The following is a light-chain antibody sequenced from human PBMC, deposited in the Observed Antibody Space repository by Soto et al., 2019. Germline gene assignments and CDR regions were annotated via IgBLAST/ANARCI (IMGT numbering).Light chain of an antibody. CDR3: QSYDSSLSGVV. Sequence: QAVVTQPPSVSGAPGQRGTISCTGSSSNIGAGYDVHWYQQLPGTAPKLLIYGNSNRPSGVPDRFSGSKSGTSASLAITGLQAEDEADSYCQSYDSSLSGVVFGGGTKLTVL. V-gene: IGLV1-40*01. CDR1: SSNIGAGYD. J-gene: IGLJ2*01. CDR2: GNS.